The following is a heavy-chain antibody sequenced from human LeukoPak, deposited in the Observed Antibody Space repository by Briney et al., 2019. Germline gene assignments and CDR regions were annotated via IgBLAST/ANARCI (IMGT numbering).Heavy chain of an antibody. CDR2: IYYTGNT. CDR3: AGDLRRSSRRDC. J-gene: IGHJ4*02. V-gene: IGHV4-31*03. D-gene: IGHD6-13*01. Sequence: SQTLSLTCTVSGSSISSSDYYWSWIRQHPGKGLEWVGYIYYTGNTYYNPSLKSRVIISVDTSKNQFSLKLSSVTAADTAVYYCAGDLRRSSRRDCWGQGTLVTVPS. CDR1: GSSISSSDYY.